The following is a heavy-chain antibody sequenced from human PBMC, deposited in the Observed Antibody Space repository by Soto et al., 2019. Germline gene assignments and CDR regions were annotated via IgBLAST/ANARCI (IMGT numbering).Heavy chain of an antibody. CDR1: GFFFSRYE. CDR3: ASVFRYECHYVPLAY. Sequence: GGSLRLSCAVSGFFFSRYEITWVRQAPGKGLEWVSYISISGTTIYYADSVRGRFTISRDNAKNSLYLQMNSLRADDSAIYYCASVFRYECHYVPLAYWGQGSFVTLSS. V-gene: IGHV3-48*03. CDR2: ISISGTTI. J-gene: IGHJ4*02. D-gene: IGHD2-2*01.